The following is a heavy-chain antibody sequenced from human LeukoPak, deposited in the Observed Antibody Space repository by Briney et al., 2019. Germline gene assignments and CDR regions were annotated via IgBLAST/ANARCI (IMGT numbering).Heavy chain of an antibody. CDR3: ARSLVDLALFSPVEFDY. CDR1: GYSISSGYF. CDR2: IYHNGST. V-gene: IGHV4-38-2*02. Sequence: PSETLSLTCTVSGYSISSGYFWGWIRQPPGKGLEWIGSIYHNGSTYYNPSLKSRVTISVDTSKNQFSLKVNSVTAADTAVYYCARSLVDLALFSPVEFDYWGQGTLVTISS. D-gene: IGHD3-3*01. J-gene: IGHJ4*02.